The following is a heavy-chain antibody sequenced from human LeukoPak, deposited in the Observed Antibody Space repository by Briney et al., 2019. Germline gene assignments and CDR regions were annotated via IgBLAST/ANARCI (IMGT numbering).Heavy chain of an antibody. D-gene: IGHD5/OR15-5a*01. V-gene: IGHV7-4-1*02. CDR3: ARRIMSTPRSEYYFDY. CDR2: INTNTGNP. CDR1: GYTFNSFA. Sequence: ASVKVSCKASGYTFNSFAMNWVRQAPGQGLEWLGWINTNTGNPTYAQGFTGRFVFSLDTSVSTAYLQISSLKAEDTAVYYCARRIMSTPRSEYYFDYWGQGTLVTVSS. J-gene: IGHJ4*02.